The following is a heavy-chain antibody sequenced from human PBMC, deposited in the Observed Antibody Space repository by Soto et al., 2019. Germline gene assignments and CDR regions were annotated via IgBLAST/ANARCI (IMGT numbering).Heavy chain of an antibody. V-gene: IGHV3-30*18. Sequence: QVQLVESGGGVVQPGRSLRLSCAASGFTFSSYGMHWVRQAPGKGLEWVAVISYDGSNKYYADSVKGRFTISRDNSKNTLYLQMNSLRAEDTAVYYCAKDRSTIFGVVISSMGVWGQGTTVTVSS. CDR1: GFTFSSYG. CDR3: AKDRSTIFGVVISSMGV. D-gene: IGHD3-3*01. J-gene: IGHJ6*02. CDR2: ISYDGSNK.